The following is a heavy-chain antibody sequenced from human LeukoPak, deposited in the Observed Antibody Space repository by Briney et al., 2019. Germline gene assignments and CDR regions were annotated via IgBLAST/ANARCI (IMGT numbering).Heavy chain of an antibody. Sequence: TGGSLRLSCVASGFIFSSYWMSWVRQAPGKGLEWVANIKDDGNEQYYVDSVRGRFTIFRDNAKNSIYLQMNSLRVEDTAMYYCARDPYFDAFDMWGQGTMVTVSS. CDR2: IKDDGNEQ. CDR3: ARDPYFDAFDM. J-gene: IGHJ3*02. D-gene: IGHD3-3*01. V-gene: IGHV3-7*01. CDR1: GFIFSSYW.